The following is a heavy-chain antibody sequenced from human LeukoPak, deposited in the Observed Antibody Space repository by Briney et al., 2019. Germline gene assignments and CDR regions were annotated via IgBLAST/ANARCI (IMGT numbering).Heavy chain of an antibody. J-gene: IGHJ4*02. V-gene: IGHV4-59*01. CDR1: GGSISSYY. D-gene: IGHD3-22*01. CDR2: IYYSGST. Sequence: SETLSLTFTVSGGSISSYYWSWIRQPPGKGLERIGYIYYSGSTNYNPSLKSRVTISVDTSKNQFSLKLSSVTAADTAVYYCARSTYDSSGYYYEYWGQGTLVTVSS. CDR3: ARSTYDSSGYYYEY.